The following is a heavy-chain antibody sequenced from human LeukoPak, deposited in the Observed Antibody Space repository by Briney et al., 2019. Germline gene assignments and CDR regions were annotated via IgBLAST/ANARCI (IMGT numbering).Heavy chain of an antibody. D-gene: IGHD3-3*01. CDR3: ARTYYDVFSGYYSGGGPFDY. CDR1: GGSISSGGYY. V-gene: IGHV4-61*02. Sequence: PSETLSLTCTVSGGSISSGGYYWTWVRQPAGKGLEWIGRTYTSGYTNYNPSLKSRVTISVDTSKNQFSLKLSSVTVADTAVYYCARTYYDVFSGYYSGGGPFDYWGQGTLVTVSS. CDR2: TYTSGYT. J-gene: IGHJ4*02.